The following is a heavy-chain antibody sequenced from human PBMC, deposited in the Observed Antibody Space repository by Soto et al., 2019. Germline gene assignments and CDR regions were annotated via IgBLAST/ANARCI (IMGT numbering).Heavy chain of an antibody. CDR3: ASRIAAAGFDY. V-gene: IGHV3-30-3*01. D-gene: IGHD6-13*01. CDR2: ISYDGSNK. CDR1: GFTFSSYA. J-gene: IGHJ4*02. Sequence: QVQLVESGGGVVQPGRSLRLSCAASGFTFSSYAMHWVRQAPGKGLGWVAVISYDGSNKYYADSVKGRFTISRDNSKNTLYLQMNSLRAEDTAVYYCASRIAAAGFDYWGQGTLVTVSS.